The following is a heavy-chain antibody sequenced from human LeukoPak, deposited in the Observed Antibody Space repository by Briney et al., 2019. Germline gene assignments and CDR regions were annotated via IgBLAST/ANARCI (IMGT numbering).Heavy chain of an antibody. D-gene: IGHD6-13*01. CDR2: ISGSGGGT. CDR3: AKDSHVQQPESDVAIQH. J-gene: IGHJ1*01. V-gene: IGHV3-23*01. CDR1: GFTLSSYA. Sequence: GGSLRLSRAASGFTLSSYAMSGVREAPGKGLEWGSAISGSGGGTYYADSVKRRFTISRDNSKNTLYLQMNSLRAEDTAVYYCAKDSHVQQPESDVAIQHWGQGTLVTVSS.